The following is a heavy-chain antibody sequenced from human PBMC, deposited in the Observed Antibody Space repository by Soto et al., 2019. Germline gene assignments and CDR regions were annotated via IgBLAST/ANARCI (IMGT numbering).Heavy chain of an antibody. CDR2: INAGSGST. CDR1: GYTFTSYY. J-gene: IGHJ4*02. Sequence: ASVKVSCKASGYTFTSYYMHWVRQAPGQGLEWMGIINAGSGSTSYAQKFQGRVTITRDTSTSTAYMELSSLRSEDTAVYYCARVWGNDALIDYWGQGTLVTVSS. CDR3: ARVWGNDALIDY. D-gene: IGHD3-16*01. V-gene: IGHV1-46*01.